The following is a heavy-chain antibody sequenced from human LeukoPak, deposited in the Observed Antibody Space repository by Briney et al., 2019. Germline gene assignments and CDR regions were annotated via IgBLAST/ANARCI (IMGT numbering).Heavy chain of an antibody. V-gene: IGHV3-7*01. J-gene: IGHJ4*02. CDR3: AKNRGYCSSTSCFQMFDY. CDR2: INKDGSEK. Sequence: GGSLRLSCASSGFTFTKYWMTWVRQAPGKGLEWVANINKDGSEKYYVDSVEGRFTISRDNSKNTLYLQMNSLRAEDTAVYYCAKNRGYCSSTSCFQMFDYWGQGTLVTVSS. CDR1: GFTFTKYW. D-gene: IGHD2-2*01.